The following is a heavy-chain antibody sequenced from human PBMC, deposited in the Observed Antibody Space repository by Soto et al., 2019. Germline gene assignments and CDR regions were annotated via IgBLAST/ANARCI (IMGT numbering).Heavy chain of an antibody. CDR2: TYYRSKWYN. J-gene: IGHJ3*01. D-gene: IGHD2-15*01. V-gene: IGHV6-1*01. CDR1: GDSVSSNSAA. Sequence: PSQTLSLTCAISGDSVSSNSAAWNWIRQSPSRGLEWLGRTYYRSKWYNDYAVSVKSRITINPDTSKNQFSLQLNSVTPEDTAVYYCAREFWGTGVAATPSFPVFDFWGQGTMVPVSS. CDR3: AREFWGTGVAATPSFPVFDF.